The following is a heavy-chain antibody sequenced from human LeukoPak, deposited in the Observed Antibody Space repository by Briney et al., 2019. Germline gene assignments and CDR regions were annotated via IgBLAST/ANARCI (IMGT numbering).Heavy chain of an antibody. D-gene: IGHD7-27*01. CDR3: ARDPLGTGIDY. CDR1: GFTFDEYA. J-gene: IGHJ4*02. V-gene: IGHV3-43D*03. CDR2: ISWDGGST. Sequence: GGSLRLSCAASGFTFDEYAMHWVRQAPGKGLEGVSLISWDGGSTYYADSVKGRFTISRDNAKNSLYLQMNSLRAEDTAVYYCARDPLGTGIDYWGQGTLVTVSS.